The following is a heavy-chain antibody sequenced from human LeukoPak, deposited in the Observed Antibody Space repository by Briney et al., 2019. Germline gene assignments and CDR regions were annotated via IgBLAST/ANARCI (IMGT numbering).Heavy chain of an antibody. CDR1: GFTVSSNY. V-gene: IGHV3-53*01. CDR2: IYSGGST. D-gene: IGHD2-15*01. Sequence: GGSLRLSCAASGFTVSSNYMSWVRQAPGKGLEWVSVIYSGGSTYYADSVKGRFTISRDNSKNTLYLQMNSLRAEDTAVYYCAREDIVVVVAATGKYYYYCYGMDVWGQGTTVTVSS. CDR3: AREDIVVVVAATGKYYYYCYGMDV. J-gene: IGHJ6*02.